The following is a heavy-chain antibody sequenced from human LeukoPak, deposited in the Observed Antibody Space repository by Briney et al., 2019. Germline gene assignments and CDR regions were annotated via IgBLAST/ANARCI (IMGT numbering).Heavy chain of an antibody. CDR2: IKQDGSEK. CDR1: GFTFSFYW. CDR3: AREGSGSYRGAFDI. D-gene: IGHD1-26*01. J-gene: IGHJ3*02. Sequence: PGGSMRLSCGASGFTFSFYWMTWVRQAPGKGLEWVANIKQDGSEKYYLESVKGRFTISRDNARNSLYLQVNSLRAEDTAVYYCAREGSGSYRGAFDIWGQGTMVTVSS. V-gene: IGHV3-7*01.